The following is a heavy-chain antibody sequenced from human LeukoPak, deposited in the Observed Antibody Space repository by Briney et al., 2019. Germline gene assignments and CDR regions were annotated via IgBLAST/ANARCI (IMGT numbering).Heavy chain of an antibody. V-gene: IGHV4-59*08. CDR2: SHYSGGT. D-gene: IGHD4-17*01. CDR1: GVSIRSYY. CDR3: AKHRTVTIDFDW. Sequence: SETLSLTCTISGVSIRSYYWSWIRQPPGKGLEWIGFSHYSGGTSYNPSLKSRVTMSVETSKNQFSLELSSVTAADTAVYYCAKHRTVTIDFDWWGQGTLVTVSS. J-gene: IGHJ4*02.